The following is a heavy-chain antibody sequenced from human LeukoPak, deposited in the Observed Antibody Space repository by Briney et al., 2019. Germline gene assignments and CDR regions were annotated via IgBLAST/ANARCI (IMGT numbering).Heavy chain of an antibody. Sequence: SETLSLTCTVSGDSISRGGYYWSWIRQSPGKGLEWIGYIHQSGDTYSHPSLKSRVTISADRSKNQFSLKLSSVTAADTAVYYCARYHDFWSGRLWYWGQGTLVTVSS. D-gene: IGHD3-3*01. CDR1: GDSISRGGYY. J-gene: IGHJ4*02. CDR3: ARYHDFWSGRLWY. V-gene: IGHV4-30-2*06. CDR2: IHQSGDT.